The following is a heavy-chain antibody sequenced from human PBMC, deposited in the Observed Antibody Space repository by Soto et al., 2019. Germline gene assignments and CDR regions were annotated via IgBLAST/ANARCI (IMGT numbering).Heavy chain of an antibody. CDR1: GGSISSYY. V-gene: IGHV4-59*01. J-gene: IGHJ5*02. CDR3: ARDGIAVAGTSSWFDP. D-gene: IGHD6-19*01. Sequence: SETLSLTCTVSGGSISSYYWSWIRQPPGKGLEWIGYIYYSGSTNYNPSLKSRVTISVDTSKNQFSLKLSSVTAEDTAVYYCARDGIAVAGTSSWFDPWAREPWSPSPQ. CDR2: IYYSGST.